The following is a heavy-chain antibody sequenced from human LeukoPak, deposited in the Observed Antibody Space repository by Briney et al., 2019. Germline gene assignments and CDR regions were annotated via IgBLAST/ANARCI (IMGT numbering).Heavy chain of an antibody. V-gene: IGHV4-61*02. CDR1: GGSNSSGSYY. Sequence: SETLSLTCTVSGGSNSSGSYYWSWIRQPAGKGLEWIGRIYTSGSTNYNPSLKSRVTISVDTSKNQFSLKLSSVTAADTAVYYCARADYGGNYGYWGQGTLVTVSS. CDR3: ARADYGGNYGY. D-gene: IGHD4/OR15-4a*01. CDR2: IYTSGST. J-gene: IGHJ4*02.